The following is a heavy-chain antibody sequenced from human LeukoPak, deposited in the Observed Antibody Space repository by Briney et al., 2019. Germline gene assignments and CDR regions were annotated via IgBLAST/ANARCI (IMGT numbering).Heavy chain of an antibody. V-gene: IGHV4-30-2*01. CDR2: IYHSGST. CDR3: AILGGAAGNYYYYYMDV. D-gene: IGHD6-13*01. Sequence: SETLSLTCAVSGGSISSGGYSWSWIRQPPGKGLEWIGYIYHSGSTYYNPSLKSRVTISVDRSKNQFSLKLSSVTAADTAVYYCAILGGAAGNYYYYYMDVWGKGTTVTVSS. CDR1: GGSISSGGYS. J-gene: IGHJ6*03.